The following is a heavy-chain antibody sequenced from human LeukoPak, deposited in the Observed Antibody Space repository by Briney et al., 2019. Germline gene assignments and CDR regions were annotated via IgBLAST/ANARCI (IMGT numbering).Heavy chain of an antibody. D-gene: IGHD3-16*01. CDR3: AGRTDYAFHY. J-gene: IGHJ4*02. V-gene: IGHV5-51*01. CDR2: IYPGDSDT. CDR1: RFIFTQYL. Sequence: GGALKISRKGSRFIFTQYLIRSVGQMPGKRLEWMGIIYPGDSDTRYSPSFQGQVTISADKSISTAYLQWSSLKASDTAMYYCAGRTDYAFHYWGQGTLVTVSS.